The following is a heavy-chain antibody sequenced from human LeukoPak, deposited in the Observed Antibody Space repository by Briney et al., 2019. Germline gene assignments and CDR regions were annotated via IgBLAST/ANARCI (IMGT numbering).Heavy chain of an antibody. CDR2: MNPNSGNT. V-gene: IGHV1-8*01. Sequence: ASVKVSCKASGYTFTSYDINWGRQATGQALEGMGWMNPNSGNTGYAQTFQGRVTMTRNTTISTAYMELSSLRSEDTAVYYFAGGSWDSIVWGQGTLVTVSS. CDR3: AGGSWDSIV. CDR1: GYTFTSYD. J-gene: IGHJ4*02. D-gene: IGHD2-21*01.